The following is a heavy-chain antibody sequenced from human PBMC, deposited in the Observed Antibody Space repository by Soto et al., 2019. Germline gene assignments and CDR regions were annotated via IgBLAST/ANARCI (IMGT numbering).Heavy chain of an antibody. D-gene: IGHD5-12*01. CDR1: GYTFTSYG. J-gene: IGHJ6*02. V-gene: IGHV1-18*01. CDR2: ISAYNGNT. CDR3: ARDEWPRFYYYGMDD. Sequence: ASVKVSCKASGYTFTSYGISWVRQAPGQGLEWMGWISAYNGNTNYAQKLQGRVTMTTDTSTSTAYMELRSLRSDDTAVYYCARDEWPRFYYYGMDDWGQGTTVTVSS.